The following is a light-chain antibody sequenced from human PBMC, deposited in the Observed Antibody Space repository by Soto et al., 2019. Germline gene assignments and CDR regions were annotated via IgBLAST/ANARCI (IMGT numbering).Light chain of an antibody. J-gene: IGKJ2*01. CDR2: KVS. CDR1: QSLVYSDGNAY. Sequence: DVVMTQSPLSLPVNLGQPASISCRSSQSLVYSDGNAYLNWFHQRPGQSPRRLIYKVSYRDSGVPDRFSGSGSGTDFTLKISRVEAEDVGVYYCMQGTHWPPYTFGQGTKLEIK. CDR3: MQGTHWPPYT. V-gene: IGKV2-30*01.